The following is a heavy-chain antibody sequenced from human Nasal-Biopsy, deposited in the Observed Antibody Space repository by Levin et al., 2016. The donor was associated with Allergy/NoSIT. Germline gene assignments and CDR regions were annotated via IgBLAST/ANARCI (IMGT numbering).Heavy chain of an antibody. CDR1: GDSIYTGGYY. CDR2: ILYTGDT. D-gene: IGHD2/OR15-2a*01. CDR3: ARDLGDKIRGALLEYYFDS. J-gene: IGHJ4*02. Sequence: SETLSLTCTVSGDSIYTGGYYWSWIRQFPGKGLEWMGDILYTGDTYYNPSLKDRISISVDPFKSEFSLRLRSVTAADTAFYYCARDLGDKIRGALLEYYFDSWGPGILVTVSS. V-gene: IGHV4-31*03.